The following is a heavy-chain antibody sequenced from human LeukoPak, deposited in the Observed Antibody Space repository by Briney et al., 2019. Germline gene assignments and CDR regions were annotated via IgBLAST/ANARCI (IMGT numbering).Heavy chain of an antibody. CDR1: GYILTELS. V-gene: IGHV1-2*02. CDR3: ARDIEDSSGYYLFDY. CDR2: INPNSGGT. D-gene: IGHD3-22*01. J-gene: IGHJ4*02. Sequence: ASVKVSCKVSGYILTELSMHWVRQAPGQGLEWMGWINPNSGGTNYAQKFQGRVTMTRDTSISTAYMELSRLRSDDTAVYYCARDIEDSSGYYLFDYWGQGTLVTVSS.